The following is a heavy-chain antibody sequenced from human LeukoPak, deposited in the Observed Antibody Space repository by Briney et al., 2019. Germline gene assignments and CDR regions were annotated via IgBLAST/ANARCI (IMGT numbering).Heavy chain of an antibody. CDR1: GFTFATYG. D-gene: IGHD4-17*01. CDR3: ARDYGLKYFDY. J-gene: IGHJ4*02. V-gene: IGHV3-33*01. CDR2: IWYDGSKK. Sequence: PGGSLRLSCEASGFTFATYGFHWVRQAPGKGLEWVAVIWYDGSKKYYADSLKGRLAISRDDSKNTLYLQMNGLGAEDTAVYYCARDYGLKYFDYWGQGTLVTVSS.